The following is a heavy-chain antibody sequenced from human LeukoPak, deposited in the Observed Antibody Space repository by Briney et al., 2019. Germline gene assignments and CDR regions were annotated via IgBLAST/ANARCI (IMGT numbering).Heavy chain of an antibody. CDR3: ARDSYYYDSSGYYYVY. J-gene: IGHJ4*02. Sequence: GGSLRLSCAASGFTVSSNYMSWVRQAPGKGLEWVSVIYSGGSTYYADSVKGRFTISRDNSKNALYLQMNSLRAEDTAVYYCARDSYYYDSSGYYYVYWGQGTLVTVSS. CDR1: GFTVSSNY. V-gene: IGHV3-53*01. CDR2: IYSGGST. D-gene: IGHD3-22*01.